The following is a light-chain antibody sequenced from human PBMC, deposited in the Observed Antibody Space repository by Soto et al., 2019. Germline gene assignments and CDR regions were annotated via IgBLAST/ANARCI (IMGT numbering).Light chain of an antibody. V-gene: IGKV3D-20*02. Sequence: VMTPSPASRSVSPGERATLSCRASQSVITNLAWYQQKPGQAPRLLIYEASSRATGIPDRFSGSGSGTDFTLTISRLEPEDFAVYYCQQYRTFGQGTKVDIK. CDR2: EAS. CDR3: QQYRT. CDR1: QSVITN. J-gene: IGKJ1*01.